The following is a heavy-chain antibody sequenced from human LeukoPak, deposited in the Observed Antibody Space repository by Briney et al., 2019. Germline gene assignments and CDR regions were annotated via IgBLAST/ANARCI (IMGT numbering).Heavy chain of an antibody. CDR2: IYSGGST. V-gene: IGHV3-66*01. Sequence: GGSLRLSCAASGFTVSSNYMSWVRQAPGKGLEWVSVIYSGGSTYYADSVKGRFTISRDNSKNTLYLQMSSLRAEDTAVYYCAREMVYGNYFDYWGQGTLVTVSS. D-gene: IGHD4-17*01. J-gene: IGHJ4*02. CDR1: GFTVSSNY. CDR3: AREMVYGNYFDY.